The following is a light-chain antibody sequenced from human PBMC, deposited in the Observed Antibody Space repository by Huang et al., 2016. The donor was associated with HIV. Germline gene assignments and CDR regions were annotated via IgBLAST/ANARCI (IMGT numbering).Light chain of an antibody. Sequence: IVLTQTPASLSLSAGERATLSCRASQSVSHYLAWYQHKPGQPPRLLIYGASRRATDMPARFKGSGSGTDFTLTISSLEAEDSALYYCQESDTWPRLTFGGGTKVEIK. J-gene: IGKJ4*01. CDR1: QSVSHY. CDR2: GAS. CDR3: QESDTWPRLT. V-gene: IGKV3-11*01.